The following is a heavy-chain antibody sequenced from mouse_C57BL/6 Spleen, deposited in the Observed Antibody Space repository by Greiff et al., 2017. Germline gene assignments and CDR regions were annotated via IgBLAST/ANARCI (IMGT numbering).Heavy chain of an antibody. CDR2: IHPNSGST. V-gene: IGHV1-64*01. Sequence: QVQLKQPGAELVKPGASVKLSCKASGYTFTSYWMHWVKQRPGQGLEWIGMIHPNSGSTNYNEKFKSKATLTVDKSSSTAYMQLSSLTAEDSAIYYCARSNDRGEMDYWGQGTSVTVSS. CDR3: ARSNDRGEMDY. D-gene: IGHD2-13*01. J-gene: IGHJ4*01. CDR1: GYTFTSYW.